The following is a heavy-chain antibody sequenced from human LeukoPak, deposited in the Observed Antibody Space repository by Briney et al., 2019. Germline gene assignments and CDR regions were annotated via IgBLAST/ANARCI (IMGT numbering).Heavy chain of an antibody. D-gene: IGHD3-22*01. Sequence: GESLRLSCAASGFTFSSYSMNWVRQAPGKGLEWVSSISSSSSYIYYADSVKGRFTISRDNAKNSLFLQMNSLRAEDTAVYYCARDVAPYYYDSSGYYNAFDIWGQGTMVTVSS. CDR2: ISSSSSYI. V-gene: IGHV3-21*01. CDR3: ARDVAPYYYDSSGYYNAFDI. CDR1: GFTFSSYS. J-gene: IGHJ3*02.